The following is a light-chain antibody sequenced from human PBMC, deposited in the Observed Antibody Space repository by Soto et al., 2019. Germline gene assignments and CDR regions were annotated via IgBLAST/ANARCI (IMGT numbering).Light chain of an antibody. CDR2: EVS. CDR1: SGDVGGYNY. CDR3: SSYAGSDNNV. J-gene: IGLJ1*01. Sequence: QSALTQPPSASGSPGQSVTISCTGTSGDVGGYNYVSWYQQHPGKAPKLIIYEVSKGPSGVPDRFSGSKSGNTASLTVSGLQAEDEADYYCSSYAGSDNNVFGTGTKLTVL. V-gene: IGLV2-8*01.